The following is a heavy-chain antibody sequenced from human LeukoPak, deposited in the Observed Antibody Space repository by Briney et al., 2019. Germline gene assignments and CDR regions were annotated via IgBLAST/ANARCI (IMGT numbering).Heavy chain of an antibody. CDR2: IYYSGST. CDR3: VTTYYDPPNWFDP. Sequence: SETLSLTCTVSGGSISSSSYYWGWIRQPPGKGLEWIGSIYYSGSTYYNPSLKSRDTISVDTSKNQFSLKLSSVTAADAAVYYCVTTYYDPPNWFDPWGQGTLVTVSS. V-gene: IGHV4-39*07. J-gene: IGHJ5*02. CDR1: GGSISSSSYY. D-gene: IGHD3-3*01.